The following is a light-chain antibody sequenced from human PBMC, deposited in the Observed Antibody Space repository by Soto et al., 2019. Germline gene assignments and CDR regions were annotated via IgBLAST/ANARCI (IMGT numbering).Light chain of an antibody. CDR3: QHSGDFRWT. J-gene: IGKJ1*01. CDR2: GAS. V-gene: IGKV3-20*01. CDR1: QTVCNNY. Sequence: EIVLTQSPGTLSLSPGDRATLSCRASQTVCNNYLAWCQQKPGQAPRVIMYGASRRATGIPDRFSGGGSGTDFTLTISRLEPEDFAVYYCQHSGDFRWTFGQGTKVDIK.